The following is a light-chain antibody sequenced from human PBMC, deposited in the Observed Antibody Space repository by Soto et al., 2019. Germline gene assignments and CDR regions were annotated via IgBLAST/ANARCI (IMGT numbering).Light chain of an antibody. J-gene: IGKJ1*01. CDR1: QSISSW. Sequence: DIQMTQSPSTLSASVGDRVTITCRASQSISSWLAWYQQKPGKAPKLLIYKASSLESGVPSRFSGSGSGTEITITISSLQPDDFATYYCQQYNSYRTFGQGTKVEIK. CDR2: KAS. V-gene: IGKV1-5*03. CDR3: QQYNSYRT.